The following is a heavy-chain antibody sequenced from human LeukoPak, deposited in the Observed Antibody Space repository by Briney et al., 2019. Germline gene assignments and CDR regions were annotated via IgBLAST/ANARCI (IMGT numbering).Heavy chain of an antibody. V-gene: IGHV1-2*02. CDR3: ARAYRGYSGYDPSGY. CDR2: INPNSGGT. J-gene: IGHJ4*02. Sequence: GASVKVSCKASGYTFTGYYMHWVRQAPGQGLEWMGWINPNSGGTNYAQKFQGRVTMTRDTSISTAYMELSRLRSDDTAVCYCARAYRGYSGYDPSGYWGQGTLVTVSS. CDR1: GYTFTGYY. D-gene: IGHD5-12*01.